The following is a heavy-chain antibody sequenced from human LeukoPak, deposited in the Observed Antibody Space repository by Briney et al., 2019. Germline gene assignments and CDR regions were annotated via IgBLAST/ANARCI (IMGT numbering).Heavy chain of an antibody. CDR1: GYTFTGYY. CDR2: INPNSGGT. V-gene: IGHV1-2*02. CDR3: ARGLGWELLDAFDI. D-gene: IGHD1-26*01. Sequence: ASVKVSCKASGYTFTGYYMHWVRQAPGQGLEWMGWINPNSGGTNYAQKFQGRVTMTRDTSISTAYMELSRLRSDDTAVYYCARGLGWELLDAFDIWGQGAMVTVSS. J-gene: IGHJ3*02.